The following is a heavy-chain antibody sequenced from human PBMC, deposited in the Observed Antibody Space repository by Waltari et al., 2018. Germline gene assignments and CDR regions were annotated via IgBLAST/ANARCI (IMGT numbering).Heavy chain of an antibody. CDR1: GGTFSSYA. J-gene: IGHJ6*03. Sequence: QVQLVQSGAEVKKPGSSVKVSCKASGGTFSSYAISWVRQAPGQGLEWMGGIIPIFGTANYAQKFQGRVTITTDESTSTAYMELSSLRSEDTAVYYCATTSGYYYDSSGYYPPSYYYYMDVWGKGTTV. V-gene: IGHV1-69*05. D-gene: IGHD3-22*01. CDR2: IIPIFGTA. CDR3: ATTSGYYYDSSGYYPPSYYYYMDV.